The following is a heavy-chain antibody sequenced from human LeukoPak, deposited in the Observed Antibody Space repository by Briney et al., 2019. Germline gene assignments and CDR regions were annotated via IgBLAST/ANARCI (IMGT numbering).Heavy chain of an antibody. CDR2: LSGSGDST. D-gene: IGHD3-22*01. CDR3: ATGRYYYDSSGWI. V-gene: IGHV3-23*01. J-gene: IGHJ3*02. CDR1: GFTFSDYA. Sequence: GGSLRLSCAASGFTFSDYAMSWVRQAPGKGLEWVSVLSGSGDSTYYADSVKGRFSISRDNAKNSLYLQMNSLRAEDTAVYYCATGRYYYDSSGWIWGQGTMVTVSS.